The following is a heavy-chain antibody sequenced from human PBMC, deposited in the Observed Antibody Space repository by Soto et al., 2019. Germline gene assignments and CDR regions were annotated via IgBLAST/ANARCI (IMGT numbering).Heavy chain of an antibody. CDR2: MNPNSGNT. V-gene: IGHV1-8*01. J-gene: IGHJ6*02. D-gene: IGHD3-3*01. CDR3: ARATSPLRFLEWLLTLTKDYSYYDMDF. CDR1: GYTFTNYD. Sequence: ASVKVSCKAFGYTFTNYDISWVRQAAGQGLEWMGWMNPNSGNTGYAQNFQGRVTMTRNTSMSTAYMELSSLRSEDTAVYFCARATSPLRFLEWLLTLTKDYSYYDMDFWCQGTTVTVSS.